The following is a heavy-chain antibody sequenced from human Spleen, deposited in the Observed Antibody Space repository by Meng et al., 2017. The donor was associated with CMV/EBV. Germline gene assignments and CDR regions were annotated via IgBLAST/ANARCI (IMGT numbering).Heavy chain of an antibody. J-gene: IGHJ6*02. Sequence: ASVKVSCKASGYTFTSYGISWVRQAPGQGLEWMGWISAYNGNTNYAQKLQGGVTMTTDTSTTTAYMELRSLRSDDTAVYYCARLRFLEWLPHYYGMDVWGQGTTVTVSS. CDR2: ISAYNGNT. CDR3: ARLRFLEWLPHYYGMDV. D-gene: IGHD3-3*01. V-gene: IGHV1-18*01. CDR1: GYTFTSYG.